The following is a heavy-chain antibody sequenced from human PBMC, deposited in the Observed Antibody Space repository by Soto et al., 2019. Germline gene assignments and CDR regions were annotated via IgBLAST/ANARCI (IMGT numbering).Heavy chain of an antibody. CDR2: IYYSGST. Sequence: PSETLSLTCTVSGGSISSGGYYWSWIRQHPGKGLEWIGYIYYSGSTYYNPSLKSRVTISVDTSKNQFSLKLSSVTAADTAVYYCARGAHYSSPFRCFAPWAQGTLVTVAS. D-gene: IGHD6-13*01. J-gene: IGHJ5*02. CDR3: ARGAHYSSPFRCFAP. CDR1: GGSISSGGYY. V-gene: IGHV4-31*03.